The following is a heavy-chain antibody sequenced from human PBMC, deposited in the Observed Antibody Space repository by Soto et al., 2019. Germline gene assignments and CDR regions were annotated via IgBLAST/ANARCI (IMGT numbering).Heavy chain of an antibody. CDR1: GGSISSSNW. Sequence: QVQLQESGPGLVKPSGTLSLTCAVSGGSISSSNWWSWVRQPPGKGLEWIGEIDHSGSTNYNPSLKSGVTISLDQSKNQIALKLSSVTAADTAVYYCARDKRGYSYGSYFEYWGQGTLVSVSS. J-gene: IGHJ4*02. V-gene: IGHV4-4*02. CDR2: IDHSGST. D-gene: IGHD5-18*01. CDR3: ARDKRGYSYGSYFEY.